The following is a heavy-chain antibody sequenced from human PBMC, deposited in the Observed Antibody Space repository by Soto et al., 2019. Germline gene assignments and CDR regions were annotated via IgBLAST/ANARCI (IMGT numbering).Heavy chain of an antibody. D-gene: IGHD2-2*01. CDR3: ARGYCRSTSCSPHAWFDP. CDR2: IIPILGIA. V-gene: IGHV1-69*02. Sequence: QVQLVQSGAEVKKPGSSVKVSCKASGGTFSSYTISWVRQAPGQGLEWMGRIIPILGIANYAQKFQGRVTITADKSTSTAYMELSSLRSEDTAVYYCARGYCRSTSCSPHAWFDPWGQGTLVTVSS. J-gene: IGHJ5*02. CDR1: GGTFSSYT.